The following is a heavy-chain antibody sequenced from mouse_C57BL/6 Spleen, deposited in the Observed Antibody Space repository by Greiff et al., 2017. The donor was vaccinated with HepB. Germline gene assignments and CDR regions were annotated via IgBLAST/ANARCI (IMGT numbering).Heavy chain of an antibody. D-gene: IGHD2-4*01. J-gene: IGHJ3*01. V-gene: IGHV1-82*01. CDR2: IYPGDGDT. CDR1: GYAFSSSW. Sequence: VQLQQSGPELVKPGASVKISCKASGYAFSSSWMNWVKQRPGKGLEWIGRIYPGDGDTNYNGKFKGKATMTADKSSSTAYMQLSSLTSEDSAVYVCAREDYDWTWFAYWGQGTLVTVSA. CDR3: AREDYDWTWFAY.